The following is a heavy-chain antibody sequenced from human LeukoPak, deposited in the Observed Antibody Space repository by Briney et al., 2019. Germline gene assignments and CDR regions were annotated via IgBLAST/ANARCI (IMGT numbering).Heavy chain of an antibody. CDR3: ARDSGWLRYHD. Sequence: GGSLRLSCAASGFTFSSYAMSWVRQDPGKGLEWVSAISGSGGSTYYADSVKGRFTISRDNSKNTLYLQMNSLRAEDTAVYYCARDSGWLRYHDWGQGALVTVSS. V-gene: IGHV3-23*01. CDR2: ISGSGGST. J-gene: IGHJ4*02. D-gene: IGHD5-12*01. CDR1: GFTFSSYA.